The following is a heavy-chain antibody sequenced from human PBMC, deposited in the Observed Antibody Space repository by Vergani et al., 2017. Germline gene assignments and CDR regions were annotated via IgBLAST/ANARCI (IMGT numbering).Heavy chain of an antibody. D-gene: IGHD6-19*01. J-gene: IGHJ5*02. Sequence: QVQLQESGPGLVKSSELLSLTRSVSFDSIRNLYCNLIRQPPGKGLEWIGSIHYSENTNYNPSLKTRVTISVDTSKNQFSLTLTSVTAADTAVYYCASDTHSGQRADRWGQGILVTV. CDR2: IHYSENT. V-gene: IGHV4-59*11. CDR1: FDSIRNLY. CDR3: ASDTHSGQRADR.